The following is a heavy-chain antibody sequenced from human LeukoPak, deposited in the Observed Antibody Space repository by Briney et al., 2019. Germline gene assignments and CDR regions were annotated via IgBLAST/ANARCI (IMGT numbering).Heavy chain of an antibody. CDR1: GFTFSSYG. V-gene: IGHV3-30*03. CDR2: ISYDGSNK. CDR3: AGRAELGRGFDY. Sequence: PGRSLRLSCAASGFTFSSYGMHWVRQAPGKGLEWVAVISYDGSNKYYADSVKGRFTISRDNSKNTLYLQMNGLTVEDTAVYYCAGRAELGRGFDYWGQGTLVTVSS. J-gene: IGHJ4*02. D-gene: IGHD7-27*01.